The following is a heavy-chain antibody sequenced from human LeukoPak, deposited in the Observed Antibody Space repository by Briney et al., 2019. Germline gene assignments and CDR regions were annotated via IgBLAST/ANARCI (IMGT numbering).Heavy chain of an antibody. J-gene: IGHJ5*02. D-gene: IGHD2/OR15-2a*01. CDR1: GFTFNRYA. V-gene: IGHV3-23*01. Sequence: GSLRLSCAASGFTFNRYAMTWVRQAPGQGLEWVSGLSDSGASTFYAESVRGRFTISRDNSKNMLYLHINSLRAEDTAVYYCAKDARTGVWNIGDSWFDPWGQGTLVTVSS. CDR3: AKDARTGVWNIGDSWFDP. CDR2: LSDSGAST.